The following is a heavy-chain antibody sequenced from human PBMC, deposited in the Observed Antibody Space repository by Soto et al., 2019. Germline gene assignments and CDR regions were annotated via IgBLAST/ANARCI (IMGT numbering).Heavy chain of an antibody. CDR3: ARVPIGDTYGYSWYFDL. J-gene: IGHJ2*01. V-gene: IGHV3-66*01. CDR2: TYSGGTT. CDR1: GFIVSTYF. Sequence: EVQLVESGGDLVQPGGSLRLSCAASGFIVSTYFMTWVRQAPGKGLECVSITYSGGTTYYAGSVEGRFTISRDNSKNTLYLQMSSLRVEDTAVYYCARVPIGDTYGYSWYFDLWGRGTLVTVSS. D-gene: IGHD5-18*01.